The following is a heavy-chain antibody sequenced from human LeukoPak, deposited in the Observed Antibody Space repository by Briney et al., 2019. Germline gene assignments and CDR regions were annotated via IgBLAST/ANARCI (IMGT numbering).Heavy chain of an antibody. J-gene: IGHJ4*02. Sequence: ASVKVSCKASGYTFTSYGISWVRQAPGQGLEWMGWISAYNGNTNYAQKLQGRVTMTTDTSTSTAYMELRSPRSDDTAVYYCARDRDSGYYDSSGKNFDYWGQGTLVTVSS. V-gene: IGHV1-18*01. CDR3: ARDRDSGYYDSSGKNFDY. CDR1: GYTFTSYG. CDR2: ISAYNGNT. D-gene: IGHD3-22*01.